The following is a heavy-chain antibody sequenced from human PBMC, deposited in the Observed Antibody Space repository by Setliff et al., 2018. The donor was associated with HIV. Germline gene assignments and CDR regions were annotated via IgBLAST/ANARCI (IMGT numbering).Heavy chain of an antibody. V-gene: IGHV5-51*01. CDR3: ARQGEVTAVAPFNNFYMDV. D-gene: IGHD2-21*02. CDR2: IYPGDSDT. CDR1: GYSFTRNW. Sequence: RGESLKLSCKGAGYSFTRNWIGWVRQMPGKGLEWMGIIYPGDSDTRYSPSFQGQVTISADRSISTAYLQWRSLKASDTAMYYCARQGEVTAVAPFNNFYMDVWGKGTAVTVSS. J-gene: IGHJ6*03.